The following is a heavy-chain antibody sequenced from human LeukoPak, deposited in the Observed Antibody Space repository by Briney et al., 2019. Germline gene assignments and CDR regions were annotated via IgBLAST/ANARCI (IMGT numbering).Heavy chain of an antibody. CDR3: ARLFYYGSGSYRIYYFDY. V-gene: IGHV4-59*08. J-gene: IGHJ4*02. CDR1: GVXISSYY. D-gene: IGHD3-10*01. CDR2: IYYSGST. Sequence: SETLSLTCTVSGVXISSYYWSWIRQPPGKGLEWIGYIYYSGSTNYNPSLKSRVTTSVDTSKNQFSLKLSSVTAADTAVYYCARLFYYGSGSYRIYYFDYWGQGTLVTVSS.